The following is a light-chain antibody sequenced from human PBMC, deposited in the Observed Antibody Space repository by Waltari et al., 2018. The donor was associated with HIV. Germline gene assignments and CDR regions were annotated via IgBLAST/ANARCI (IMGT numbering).Light chain of an antibody. CDR2: DAA. V-gene: IGKV3-11*01. J-gene: IGKJ3*01. CDR3: QQRSNWPPWFT. Sequence: ELVLTQSPATLSLSPVDRATLSCRACQSVSSYLAWYQQKPGQAPRLLIYDAANRATGIPARFSGSGSGTDFTLTISSLEPEDFAVYYCQQRSNWPPWFTFGPGTKVDIK. CDR1: QSVSSY.